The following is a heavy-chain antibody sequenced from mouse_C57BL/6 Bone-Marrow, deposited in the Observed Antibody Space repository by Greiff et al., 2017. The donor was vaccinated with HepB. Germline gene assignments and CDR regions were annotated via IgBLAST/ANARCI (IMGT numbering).Heavy chain of an antibody. CDR1: GFTFSSYG. V-gene: IGHV5-6*02. D-gene: IGHD1-1*01. Sequence: EVKLVESGGDLVKPGGSLKLSCAASGFTFSSYGMSWVRQTPDKRLEWVATISSGGSYTYYPDSVQGRFTISRDNAKNTLYLQMSSLKSEDTAMYYCARRGGYGSSWFAYWGQGTLVTVSA. J-gene: IGHJ3*01. CDR3: ARRGGYGSSWFAY. CDR2: ISSGGSYT.